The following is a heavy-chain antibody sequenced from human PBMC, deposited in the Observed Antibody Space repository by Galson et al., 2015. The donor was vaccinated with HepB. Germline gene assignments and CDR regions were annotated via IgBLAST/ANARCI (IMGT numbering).Heavy chain of an antibody. CDR2: ISSSSSYI. V-gene: IGHV3-21*01. CDR1: GFTFSSYS. D-gene: IGHD3-10*01. CDR3: ARDSGSVGGWFGELLYYYYGMDV. Sequence: SLRLSCAASGFTFSSYSMNWVRQAPGKGLEWVSSISSSSSYIYYADSVKGRFTISRDNAKNSLYLQMNSLRAEDTAVYYCARDSGSVGGWFGELLYYYYGMDVWGQGTTVTVSS. J-gene: IGHJ6*02.